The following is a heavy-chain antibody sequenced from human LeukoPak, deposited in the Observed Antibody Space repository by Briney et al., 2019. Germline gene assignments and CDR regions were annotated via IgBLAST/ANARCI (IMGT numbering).Heavy chain of an antibody. Sequence: GESLKISCKGSGYSFTSYWIGWVRQMPGKGLEWMGIIYPGDSDTRYSPSFQGQVTISADKSISTAYLQWSSLKASDTAMYYCARLYYYDSSGYYYPEVDPWGQGTLVTVSS. CDR3: ARLYYYDSSGYYYPEVDP. J-gene: IGHJ5*02. CDR2: IYPGDSDT. V-gene: IGHV5-51*01. D-gene: IGHD3-22*01. CDR1: GYSFTSYW.